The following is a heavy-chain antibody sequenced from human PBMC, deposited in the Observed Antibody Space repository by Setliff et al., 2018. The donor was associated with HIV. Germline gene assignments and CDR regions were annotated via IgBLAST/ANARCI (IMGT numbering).Heavy chain of an antibody. CDR1: GGTFSNYA. Sequence: SVKVSCKTSGGTFSNYAISWVRQAPGQGLEWMGGIIPMFGTANYAQKFQGRVTITADESTSTAYMELSSLRSEDTAIYYCARDPYGYCTTTTCYVPGYWGQGTLVTVSS. J-gene: IGHJ4*02. D-gene: IGHD2-2*03. V-gene: IGHV1-69*13. CDR2: IIPMFGTA. CDR3: ARDPYGYCTTTTCYVPGY.